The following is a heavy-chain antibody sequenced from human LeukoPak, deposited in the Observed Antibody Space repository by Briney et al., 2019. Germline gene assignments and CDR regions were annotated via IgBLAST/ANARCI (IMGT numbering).Heavy chain of an antibody. Sequence: PGGSQRLSCAASSFLFRRYAMIGLRQAPGKGREWVSTFGRCWSSYINYADSVQGRFTISRDDAKNSLYLQMNRLRAEDTAVYYCARWHSSSWHHRYYYGMDVWGQGATVTVSS. CDR3: ARWHSSSWHHRYYYGMDV. CDR1: SFLFRRYA. J-gene: IGHJ6*02. D-gene: IGHD6-13*01. V-gene: IGHV3-21*01. CDR2: FGRCWSSYI.